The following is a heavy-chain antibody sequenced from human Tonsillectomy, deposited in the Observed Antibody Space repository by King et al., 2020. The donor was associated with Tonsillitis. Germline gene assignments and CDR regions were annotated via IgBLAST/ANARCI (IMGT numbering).Heavy chain of an antibody. Sequence: QLQESGPRLVQTSETLSLTCNVSGASVTDNRYYWGWVRQAPGKGLEWVGNIRHAGDTYYRPSLKGRVTLSMDASQHPFSLKLASVTPADTAVYFCARISGYCTPVPCYSFEYWGQGSQVTVSS. J-gene: IGHJ4*02. CDR3: ARISGYCTPVPCYSFEY. CDR1: GASVTDNRYY. D-gene: IGHD2-8*01. V-gene: IGHV4-39*07. CDR2: IRHAGDT.